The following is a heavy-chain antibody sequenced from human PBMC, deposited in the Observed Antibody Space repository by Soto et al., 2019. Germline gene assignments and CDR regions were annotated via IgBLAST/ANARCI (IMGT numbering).Heavy chain of an antibody. J-gene: IGHJ6*02. CDR3: AKSSSGAHYYGMDV. V-gene: IGHV3-23*01. D-gene: IGHD1-26*01. Sequence: GGSLRLSCAASGFTFSSYAMNWVRQAPGRGLEWVAGISASGGDTSYADSAKGRFTISRDNSKDTLYLQMISLRAEDTAVYYCAKSSSGAHYYGMDVWGQGTTVTVSS. CDR1: GFTFSSYA. CDR2: ISASGGDT.